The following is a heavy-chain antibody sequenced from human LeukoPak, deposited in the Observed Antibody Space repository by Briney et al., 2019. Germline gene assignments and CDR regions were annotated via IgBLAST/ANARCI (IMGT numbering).Heavy chain of an antibody. J-gene: IGHJ4*02. Sequence: GGSLRLSCAASGFTFSSYGMHWVRQAPGKGLEWVAVIWYDGSNKYYADSVKGRFTISRDNSKNTLYLQMNSLRAEDTALYYCAKDLRGYSYGAYFDYWGQGTLVTVSS. D-gene: IGHD5-18*01. CDR1: GFTFSSYG. CDR3: AKDLRGYSYGAYFDY. CDR2: IWYDGSNK. V-gene: IGHV3-30*02.